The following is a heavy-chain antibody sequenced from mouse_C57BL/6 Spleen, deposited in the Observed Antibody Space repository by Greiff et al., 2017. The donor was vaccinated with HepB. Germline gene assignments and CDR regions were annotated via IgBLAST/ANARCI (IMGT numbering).Heavy chain of an antibody. CDR1: GYTFTSYW. Sequence: QVQLQQPGAELVKPGASVKLSCKASGYTFTSYWMHWVKQRPGQGLEWIGMIHTNSGSTNYNEKFKSKATLTVDKSSSTAYMQPSSLTSEDSAVYYCARGGITTVVAKRPYYFDYWGQGTTLTVSS. J-gene: IGHJ2*01. CDR2: IHTNSGST. D-gene: IGHD1-1*01. CDR3: ARGGITTVVAKRPYYFDY. V-gene: IGHV1-64*01.